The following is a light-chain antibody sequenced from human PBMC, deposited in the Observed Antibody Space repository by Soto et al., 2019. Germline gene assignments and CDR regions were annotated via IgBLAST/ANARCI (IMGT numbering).Light chain of an antibody. CDR3: QQYNNWPPWT. CDR1: QSVSSN. J-gene: IGKJ2*01. V-gene: IGKV3-15*01. Sequence: EIVMTQSPATLSVSPGERATLSCRASQSVSSNLAWYQQKPGQAPRRLIYGASTRATGITARFSGSGSGTEFTLTISSLQSEDFAVYYCQQYNNWPPWTFGQGTKLEIK. CDR2: GAS.